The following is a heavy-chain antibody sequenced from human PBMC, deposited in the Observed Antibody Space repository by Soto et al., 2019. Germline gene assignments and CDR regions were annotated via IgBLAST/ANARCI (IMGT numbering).Heavy chain of an antibody. J-gene: IGHJ4*02. CDR2: ISGSGGST. CDR3: AKDQLRSPTDYSDY. V-gene: IGHV3-23*01. D-gene: IGHD5-12*01. Sequence: DVQLLESGGGLVQPWGSLRLSCAASGFTFSSYAMSWVRQAPGKGLEWVSAISGSGGSTYYADSVQGRFTISSDNSKNTLYLQMNSLRAEDTAVYYCAKDQLRSPTDYSDYWGQGTLVTVSS. CDR1: GFTFSSYA.